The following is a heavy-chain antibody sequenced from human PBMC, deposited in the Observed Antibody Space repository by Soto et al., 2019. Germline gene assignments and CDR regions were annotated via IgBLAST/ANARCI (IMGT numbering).Heavy chain of an antibody. Sequence: EVHLLESGGGLVQPGGSLRLSCAASGFTFSSYAMTWVRQAPGKGLEWVSTITSGGNTYYADSVKGRFTISRDNSKNTLYLQMNSLRAEDTAVHYCAVDFWTSSHLYGMGDWGQGTTVTVSS. CDR1: GFTFSSYA. J-gene: IGHJ6*02. CDR3: AVDFWTSSHLYGMGD. V-gene: IGHV3-23*01. D-gene: IGHD3-3*01. CDR2: ITSGGNT.